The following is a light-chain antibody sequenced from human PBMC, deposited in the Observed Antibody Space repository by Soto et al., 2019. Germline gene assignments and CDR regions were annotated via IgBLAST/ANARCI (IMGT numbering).Light chain of an antibody. CDR3: QSYDSSLSGSV. Sequence: QSVLTQTPSVSGAPGQRVTISCTGSSSNIGAGYDVHWYQQLPGTTPKLLIYANTNRPSGVPDRFSGSKSGTSAYLAITGLQAEDEADYYCQSYDSSLSGSVFGGGTKLTVL. CDR2: ANT. V-gene: IGLV1-40*01. CDR1: SSNIGAGYD. J-gene: IGLJ3*02.